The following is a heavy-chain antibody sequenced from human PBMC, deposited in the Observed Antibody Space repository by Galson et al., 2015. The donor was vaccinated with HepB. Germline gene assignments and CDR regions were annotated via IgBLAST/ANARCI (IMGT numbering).Heavy chain of an antibody. Sequence: SLRLSCAASGFTFSDYYMSWIRQAPGKGLEWVSYISSSSSYTNYADSVKGRFTISRDNAKNSLYLQMNSLRAEDTAVYYCARGSIVGAALITYWGQGTLVTVSS. CDR2: ISSSSSYT. CDR1: GFTFSDYY. V-gene: IGHV3-11*06. D-gene: IGHD1-26*01. J-gene: IGHJ4*02. CDR3: ARGSIVGAALITY.